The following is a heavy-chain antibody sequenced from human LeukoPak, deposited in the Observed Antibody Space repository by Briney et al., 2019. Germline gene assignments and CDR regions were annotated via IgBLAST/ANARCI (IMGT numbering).Heavy chain of an antibody. J-gene: IGHJ4*02. Sequence: SETLSLTCAVSGGSFSGYYWSWIRQPPGKGLEWIGEINHSGSTNYNPSLKSRVTISVDTSKNQFSLKLSSVTAADTAVYYCARVEVDHYDSSGYSAYWGQGMLVTVSS. CDR2: INHSGST. D-gene: IGHD3-22*01. CDR1: GGSFSGYY. V-gene: IGHV4-34*01. CDR3: ARVEVDHYDSSGYSAY.